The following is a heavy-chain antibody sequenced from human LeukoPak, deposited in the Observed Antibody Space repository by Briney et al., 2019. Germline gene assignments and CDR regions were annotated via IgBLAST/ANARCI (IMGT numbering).Heavy chain of an antibody. D-gene: IGHD3-10*01. CDR1: GHSISSGYY. J-gene: IGHJ4*02. CDR2: IYHSGTT. V-gene: IGHV4-38-2*02. CDR3: ARDLVYGYFDS. Sequence: SETLSLTCTVSGHSISSGYYWGWIRQPPGKGLEWVGTIYHSGTTWYNPSLKSRVTISVDTSQNQFSLNLNSVTAADTAMYYCARDLVYGYFDSWGQGTLVTVSS.